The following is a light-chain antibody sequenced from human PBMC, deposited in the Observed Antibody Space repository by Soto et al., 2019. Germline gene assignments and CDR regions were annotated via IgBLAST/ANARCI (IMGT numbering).Light chain of an antibody. J-gene: IGLJ7*01. Sequence: QSVLTQPPSASGTPGQRVTISCSGSSSNIGGNTVNWYQQRPGTAPKPLIYSNSQRPSGVPDRFSGSKSGSSASLAISGPQSEDEADYYCAAWDDSLNRPVFGGGTQLTVL. CDR1: SSNIGGNT. V-gene: IGLV1-44*01. CDR3: AAWDDSLNRPV. CDR2: SNS.